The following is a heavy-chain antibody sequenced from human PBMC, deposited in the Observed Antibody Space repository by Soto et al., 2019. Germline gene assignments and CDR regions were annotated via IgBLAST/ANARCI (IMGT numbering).Heavy chain of an antibody. CDR2: IIPIFGTT. V-gene: IGHV1-69*01. CDR1: GTTFSNYA. J-gene: IGHJ4*02. CDR3: VARRYCSGGSCPDYFDY. D-gene: IGHD2-15*01. Sequence: QVQVVQSGAEVKKPGSSVKVSCKASGTTFSNYAISWVRQAPGQGLEWMGGIIPIFGTTNYPQKFQGRLTITADESTSTVDMELSSLTSEDTAVYYCVARRYCSGGSCPDYFDYWGQGTLVTVSS.